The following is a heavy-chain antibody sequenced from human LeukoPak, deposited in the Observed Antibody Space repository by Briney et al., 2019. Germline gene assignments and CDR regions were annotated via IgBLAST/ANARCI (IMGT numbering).Heavy chain of an antibody. D-gene: IGHD3-10*01. CDR1: GGSISSYY. V-gene: IGHV4-59*12. CDR3: AKGLIYGSGSQGSDDAFDI. Sequence: PSETLSLTCTVSGGSISSYYWSWIRQPPGKGLEWIGYIYYSGSTNYNPSLKSRVTISVDTSKNQFSLKLSSVTAADTAVYYCAKGLIYGSGSQGSDDAFDIWGQGTMVTVSS. J-gene: IGHJ3*02. CDR2: IYYSGST.